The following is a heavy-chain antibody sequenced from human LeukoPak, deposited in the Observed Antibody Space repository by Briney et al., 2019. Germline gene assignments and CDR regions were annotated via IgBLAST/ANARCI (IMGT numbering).Heavy chain of an antibody. V-gene: IGHV3-64*01. D-gene: IGHD6-19*01. CDR3: ARLYSSGWYSFFDY. CDR2: ISSNGGST. Sequence: PGGSLRLSCAASGFTFSSYAMHWVRQALGKGLEYVSAISSNGGSTYYANSVKGRFTISRDNSKNTLYLQMGSLRAEDMAVYYCARLYSSGWYSFFDYWGQGTLVTVSS. CDR1: GFTFSSYA. J-gene: IGHJ4*02.